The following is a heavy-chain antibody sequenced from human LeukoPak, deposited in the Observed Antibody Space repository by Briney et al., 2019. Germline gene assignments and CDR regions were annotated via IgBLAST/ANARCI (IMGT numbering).Heavy chain of an antibody. CDR1: GGTFSSYA. J-gene: IGHJ6*03. V-gene: IGHV1-69*13. D-gene: IGHD4-11*01. Sequence: SVKVSCKASGGTFSSYAISWVRQAPGQGLEWMGGIIPIFGTANYAQKFQGRVTITADESTSTAYMELSSLRSEDTAVYYCASRKYYSLHYYYYMDVWGKGTTVTVPS. CDR2: IIPIFGTA. CDR3: ASRKYYSLHYYYYMDV.